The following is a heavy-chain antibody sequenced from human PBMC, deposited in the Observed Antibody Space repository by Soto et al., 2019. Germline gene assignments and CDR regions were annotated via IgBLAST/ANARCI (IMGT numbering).Heavy chain of an antibody. Sequence: SETLSLTCTVSGDSVKSDRYYWTWIRQPPGKGLEWIGDIYHSGSANYNPSLNSRVTISLDKSKNQFSLKLSSVTAADTAVYYCARGETQQQRDYWGQGTLVTVSS. CDR1: GDSVKSDRYY. CDR2: IYHSGSA. CDR3: ARGETQQQRDY. V-gene: IGHV4-61*01. J-gene: IGHJ4*02. D-gene: IGHD6-13*01.